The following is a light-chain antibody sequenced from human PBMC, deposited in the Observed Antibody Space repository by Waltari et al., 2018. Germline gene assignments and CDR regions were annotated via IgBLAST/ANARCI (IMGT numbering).Light chain of an antibody. CDR1: SGHSSNI. CDR2: VNSDGSH. Sequence: QLVLTQSPSASASLGASVKLTCTLSSGHSSNIVAWHQQQPEKGPRFLMKVNSDGSHRKGDEIPDRFSGSSSGAERYLTISTVQSEDEAVYYCQTGGHGTWVFGGGTKPTVL. V-gene: IGLV4-69*01. CDR3: QTGGHGTWV. J-gene: IGLJ3*02.